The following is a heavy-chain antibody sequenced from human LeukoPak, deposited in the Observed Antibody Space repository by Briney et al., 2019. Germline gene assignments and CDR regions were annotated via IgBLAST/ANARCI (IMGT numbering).Heavy chain of an antibody. Sequence: SETLSLTCTVSGGSISSYYWSWIRQPPGKGLEWIGYIYYSGSTNYNPSLKSRITISVDTSKNQFSLKLSSVTAADTAVYYCARGTKSSRVTVLTSFWHFDLWGRGTLVTVSS. CDR1: GGSISSYY. CDR2: IYYSGST. V-gene: IGHV4-59*01. CDR3: ARGTKSSRVTVLTSFWHFDL. J-gene: IGHJ2*01. D-gene: IGHD2-8*02.